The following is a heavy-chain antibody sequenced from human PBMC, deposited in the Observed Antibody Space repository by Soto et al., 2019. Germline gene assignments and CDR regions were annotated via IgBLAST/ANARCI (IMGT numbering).Heavy chain of an antibody. D-gene: IGHD5-12*01. J-gene: IGHJ4*02. Sequence: QVQLQESGPGLVKPSQTLSLTCTVSGGSISSGGYYWSWIRQHPGKGLEWIGYIYYSGSTYYNPSLKSRVTISVDTSKNEFSLKLSSVTAADTAVYYCAREVTSGYDFFDYWGQGTLVTVSS. CDR1: GGSISSGGYY. CDR3: AREVTSGYDFFDY. V-gene: IGHV4-31*03. CDR2: IYYSGST.